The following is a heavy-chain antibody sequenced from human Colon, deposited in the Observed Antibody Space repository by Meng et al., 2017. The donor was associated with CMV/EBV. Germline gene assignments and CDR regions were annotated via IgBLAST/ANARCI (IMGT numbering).Heavy chain of an antibody. CDR2: ISWHSGKV. CDR1: GFTFDDYA. V-gene: IGHV3-9*01. D-gene: IGHD3-10*01. Sequence: GGSLRLSCAASGFTFDDYAMHWVRQGPGKGLEWVSGISWHSGKVDYADSVKGRFTISRDNAKNSLFLQMNSLRPEDTAFYYCVTHPRPSGNSKNVPVWGQGTTVTVSS. J-gene: IGHJ6*02. CDR3: VTHPRPSGNSKNVPV.